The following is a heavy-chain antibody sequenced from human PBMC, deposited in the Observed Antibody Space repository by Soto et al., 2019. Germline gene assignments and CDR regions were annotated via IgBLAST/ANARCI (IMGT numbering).Heavy chain of an antibody. Sequence: SETLSITCTVSGGSISSSSYCWGWIRQPPGKGLEWIGSIYYSGSTYYNPSLKSRVTISVDTSKNQFSLKLSSVTAADTAVYYCARVKITGLFDYWGQGILVTVSS. V-gene: IGHV4-39*01. CDR3: ARVKITGLFDY. D-gene: IGHD2-8*02. CDR1: GGSISSSSYC. J-gene: IGHJ4*02. CDR2: IYYSGST.